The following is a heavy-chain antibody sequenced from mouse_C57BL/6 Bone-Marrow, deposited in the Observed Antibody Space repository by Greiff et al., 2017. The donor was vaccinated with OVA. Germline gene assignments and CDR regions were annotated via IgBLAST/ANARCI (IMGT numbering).Heavy chain of an antibody. D-gene: IGHD1-1*01. Sequence: QVQLQQSGAELVKPGASVKLSCKASGYTFTSYWMHWVKQRPGQGLEWIGMIHPNSGSTNYNEKFKSKATLTVDKSSSTAYMQLSSLTSEDSAVYYCARDTTVVAGAMDYWGQGTSVTVYS. CDR3: ARDTTVVAGAMDY. V-gene: IGHV1-64*01. J-gene: IGHJ4*01. CDR2: IHPNSGST. CDR1: GYTFTSYW.